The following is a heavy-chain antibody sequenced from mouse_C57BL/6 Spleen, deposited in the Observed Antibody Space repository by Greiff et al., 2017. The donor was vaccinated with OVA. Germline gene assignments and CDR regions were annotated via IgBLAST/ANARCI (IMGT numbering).Heavy chain of an antibody. D-gene: IGHD2-1*01. Sequence: QVQLQQSGAELVKPGASVKISCKASGYAFSSYWMNWVKQRPGKGLEWLGQIYPGDGDTNYNGKFKGQATLTADKSSSTAYMQLSSLTSEDSAVYFCARWDYGNYEFAYWGQGTLVTVSA. V-gene: IGHV1-80*01. CDR1: GYAFSSYW. J-gene: IGHJ3*01. CDR3: ARWDYGNYEFAY. CDR2: IYPGDGDT.